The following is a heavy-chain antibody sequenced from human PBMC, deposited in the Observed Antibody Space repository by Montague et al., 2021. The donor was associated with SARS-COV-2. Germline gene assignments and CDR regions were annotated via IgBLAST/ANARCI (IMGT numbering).Heavy chain of an antibody. CDR2: ISYEGSKK. J-gene: IGHJ3*01. Sequence: SLSLSFAASGFSFNNFGIHWVRQAPDKGLEWVAVISYEGSKKSFADSVKGRFVISRDSSQNTVYLQMNSLRVEDTAMYYCVKASQFLWLGQFARDAFDLWGQGTLVSVSS. D-gene: IGHD3-10*01. CDR1: GFSFNNFG. V-gene: IGHV3-30*18. CDR3: VKASQFLWLGQFARDAFDL.